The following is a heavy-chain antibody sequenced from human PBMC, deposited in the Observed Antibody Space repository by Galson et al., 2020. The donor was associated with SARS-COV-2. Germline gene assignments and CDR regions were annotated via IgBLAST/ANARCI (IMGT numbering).Heavy chain of an antibody. CDR3: ARAGWVKTELYYCYGMDV. Sequence: SVKVSCKASGGTFSSYAISWVRQAPGQGLEWMGGINPIFGTANYAQKFQGRVTITADESTSTAYMELSSLRSEDTAVYYCARAGWVKTELYYCYGMDVWGQGTTVTVSS. CDR1: GGTFSSYA. CDR2: INPIFGTA. D-gene: IGHD1-7*01. J-gene: IGHJ6*02. V-gene: IGHV1-69*13.